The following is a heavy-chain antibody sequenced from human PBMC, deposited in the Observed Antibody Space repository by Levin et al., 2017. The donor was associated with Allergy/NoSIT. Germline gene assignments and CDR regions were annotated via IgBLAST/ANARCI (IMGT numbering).Heavy chain of an antibody. CDR2: ITGGGFNT. Sequence: GESLKISCAVSGFTISEYAMAWVRQAPGKGLEWVSVITGGGFNTYYGDSVKGRFTVSRDDSKDTLYLDLNSLRAEDTAVYYCATKQGGTSGFSFDVWGQGTMVTVSS. J-gene: IGHJ3*01. D-gene: IGHD1-1*01. V-gene: IGHV3-23*01. CDR3: ATKQGGTSGFSFDV. CDR1: GFTISEYA.